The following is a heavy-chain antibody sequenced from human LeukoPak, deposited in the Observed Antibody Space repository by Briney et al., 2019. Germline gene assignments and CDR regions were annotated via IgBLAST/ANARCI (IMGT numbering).Heavy chain of an antibody. CDR2: INTDGSYT. V-gene: IGHV3-74*01. CDR3: ARGGTGDAFDI. D-gene: IGHD7-27*01. Sequence: PGGSLRLSCAASGFTFSSYWMYWVRQAPGKGLVWVSRINTDGSYTNYADSVKGRFTISRDNAKNMLYLQMNSLRAEDTAVYYCARGGTGDAFDIWGQGTMVTVSS. J-gene: IGHJ3*02. CDR1: GFTFSSYW.